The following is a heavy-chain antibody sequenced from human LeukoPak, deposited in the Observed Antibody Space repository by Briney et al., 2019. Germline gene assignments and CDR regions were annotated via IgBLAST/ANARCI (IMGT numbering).Heavy chain of an antibody. J-gene: IGHJ6*02. CDR3: ARGRSLWFGEYPYYGMDV. Sequence: GGSLRLSCAASGFTFSSYSMNWVRQAPGKGLEWVSSISSSSSYIYYADSVKGRFTISRDNAKNSLYLQMNSLRAEDTAVYYCARGRSLWFGEYPYYGMDVWGQGTTVTVSS. D-gene: IGHD3-10*01. CDR2: ISSSSSYI. CDR1: GFTFSSYS. V-gene: IGHV3-21*01.